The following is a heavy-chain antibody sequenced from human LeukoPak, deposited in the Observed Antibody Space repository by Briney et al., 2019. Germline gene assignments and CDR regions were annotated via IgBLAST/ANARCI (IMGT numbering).Heavy chain of an antibody. Sequence: GGSLRLSCTASGFTFGDYAMSWVRQAPGKGLEWVSVIYSDGTTRNADSVKGRFTISRDNSKNTVYLQMDSLRAEDTAVYYCARDKDAWGQGTLVTVSS. CDR1: GFTFGDYA. CDR2: IYSDGTT. V-gene: IGHV3-66*01. J-gene: IGHJ5*02. CDR3: ARDKDA.